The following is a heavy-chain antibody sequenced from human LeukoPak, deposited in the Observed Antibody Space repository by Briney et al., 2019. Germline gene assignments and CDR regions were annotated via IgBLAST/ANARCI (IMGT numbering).Heavy chain of an antibody. CDR2: INPNTGDT. J-gene: IGHJ4*02. D-gene: IGHD5-24*01. CDR1: GYTFTDYH. V-gene: IGHV1-2*02. Sequence: GASVTVSCMASGYTFTDYHMHWVRQAPGQGLAWMEWINPNTGDTNYAQKFQGRVTMTRDTSISAAYMELSWLRSDDTAVDYCTRCPEMATILFEYWGQGTLVSVSS. CDR3: TRCPEMATILFEY.